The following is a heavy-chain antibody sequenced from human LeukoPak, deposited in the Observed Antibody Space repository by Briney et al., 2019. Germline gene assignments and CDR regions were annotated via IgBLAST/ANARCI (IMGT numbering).Heavy chain of an antibody. CDR1: GFTFSSYA. CDR2: NSGSGGST. Sequence: GGSLRPSCAASGFTFSSYAMSWVRQAPGKGLEWVSANSGSGGSTYYADSVKGRFTNSRDNSKNPLYLQMNSLRAEDTAVYYCAKIFYGSGQGVYWGQGTLVTVSS. V-gene: IGHV3-23*01. CDR3: AKIFYGSGQGVY. J-gene: IGHJ4*02. D-gene: IGHD3-10*01.